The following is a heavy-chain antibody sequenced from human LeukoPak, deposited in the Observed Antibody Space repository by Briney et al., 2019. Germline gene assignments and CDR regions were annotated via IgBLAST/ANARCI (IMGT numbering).Heavy chain of an antibody. CDR3: AREESMVRGTSWFDP. V-gene: IGHV3-21*01. J-gene: IGHJ5*02. D-gene: IGHD3-10*01. Sequence: PGGSLRLSCAASGFTFNSYSMNWVRQAPGKGLEWVSSISSSSSYIYYADSVKGRFTISRDNAKNSLYLQMSSLRAEDTAVYYCAREESMVRGTSWFDPWGQGTLVTVSS. CDR1: GFTFNSYS. CDR2: ISSSSSYI.